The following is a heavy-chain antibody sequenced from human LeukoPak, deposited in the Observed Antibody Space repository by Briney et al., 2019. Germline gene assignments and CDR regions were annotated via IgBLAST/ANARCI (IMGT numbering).Heavy chain of an antibody. J-gene: IGHJ3*02. CDR1: GGPIRSGDFY. Sequence: SETLSLTCTVSGGPIRSGDFYWSWVRQPPGKGLEWIGRIYTSGSTNYNPSLKSRVTISVDTSKNQFSLKLSSVTAADTAVYYCASGWVQLLWNDAFDIWGQGTMVTVSS. D-gene: IGHD2-2*01. V-gene: IGHV4-61*02. CDR3: ASGWVQLLWNDAFDI. CDR2: IYTSGST.